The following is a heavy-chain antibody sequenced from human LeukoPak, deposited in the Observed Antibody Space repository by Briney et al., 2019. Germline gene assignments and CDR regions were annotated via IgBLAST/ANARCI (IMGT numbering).Heavy chain of an antibody. J-gene: IGHJ5*02. CDR1: GFTFSSYA. D-gene: IGHD4-11*01. CDR3: AKEGVDYSNYSFDP. CDR2: ISYDGSNK. Sequence: PGRSLRLSCAASGFTFSSYAMHWVRQAPGKGLEWVAVISYDGSNKYYADSVKGRFTISRDNSKNTLYLQMNSLRAEDTAVYYCAKEGVDYSNYSFDPWGQGTLVTVSS. V-gene: IGHV3-30-3*01.